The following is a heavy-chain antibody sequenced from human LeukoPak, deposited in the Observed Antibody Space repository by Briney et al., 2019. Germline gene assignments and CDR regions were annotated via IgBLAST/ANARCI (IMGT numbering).Heavy chain of an antibody. CDR1: GLTFSSYS. D-gene: IGHD3-22*01. Sequence: PGGSLRLSCAASGLTFSSYSMNWVRQAPGKGLEWVSSISSSSSYIYYADSVKGRFTISRDNAKNSLYLQMNSLRAGDAAVYYCARVRSDDSSGYYEDYWGQGTLVTVSS. J-gene: IGHJ4*02. CDR2: ISSSSSYI. V-gene: IGHV3-21*01. CDR3: ARVRSDDSSGYYEDY.